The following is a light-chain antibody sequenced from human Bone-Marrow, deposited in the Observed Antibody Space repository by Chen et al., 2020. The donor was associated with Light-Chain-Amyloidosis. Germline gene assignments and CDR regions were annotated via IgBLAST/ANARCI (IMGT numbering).Light chain of an antibody. CDR3: QSYQGSRQGM. V-gene: IGLV6-57*01. CDR2: EDD. J-gene: IGLJ3*02. CDR1: SGSIATHY. Sequence: NFMLTQPHSVSESPGKTVIISCTRSSGSIATHYVQGYQQRPGSSPTTVVYEDDQRPSGVPDRFSSSIDRASKSASLTISGLKTEDEADDYYQSYQGSRQGMFGGGTKLTGL.